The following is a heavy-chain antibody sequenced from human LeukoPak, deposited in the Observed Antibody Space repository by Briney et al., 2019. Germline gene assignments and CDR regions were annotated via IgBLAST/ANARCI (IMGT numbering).Heavy chain of an antibody. CDR2: ISGSGGST. D-gene: IGHD2-2*02. CDR1: GFTFSSYA. Sequence: GGSLRLSCAASGFTFSSYAMSWVRQAPGKGLEWVSAISGSGGSTYYADSVKGRFTISRDNSKNTLYLQMNSLRAGDTAVYYCTTYIVVRLAALRSGWSATFDPWGQGTLVTVSS. V-gene: IGHV3-23*01. J-gene: IGHJ5*02. CDR3: TTYIVVRLAALRSGWSATFDP.